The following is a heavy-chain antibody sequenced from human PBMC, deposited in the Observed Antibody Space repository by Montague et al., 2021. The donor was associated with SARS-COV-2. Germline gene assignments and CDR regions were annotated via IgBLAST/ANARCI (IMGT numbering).Heavy chain of an antibody. CDR1: DGSISSPNW. J-gene: IGHJ6*02. V-gene: IGHV4-4*02. Sequence: SETLSLTSAVSDGSISSPNWWNWVRQPPGKGLEWIGEIYYTGNTNYNPSFKSRVTIFIDKSKNHFSLQLSSVTAADTAVYYCARGGTYHYGMDVWGQGTTVAVSS. D-gene: IGHD3-16*01. CDR2: IYYTGNT. CDR3: ARGGTYHYGMDV.